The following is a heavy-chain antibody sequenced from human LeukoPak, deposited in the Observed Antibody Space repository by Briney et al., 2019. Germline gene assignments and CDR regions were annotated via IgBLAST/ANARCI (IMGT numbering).Heavy chain of an antibody. CDR1: GYTFTSYY. CDR3: ARDLEEWELTVGIDY. CDR2: SNPSGGST. Sequence: ASVKVSCKASGYTFTSYYMHWVRQAPGQRLEWMGISNPSGGSTSYAQKFQGRVTMTRDTSTSTVYMELSSLRSEDTAVYYCARDLEEWELTVGIDYWGQGTLVSVSS. J-gene: IGHJ4*02. V-gene: IGHV1-46*01. D-gene: IGHD1-26*01.